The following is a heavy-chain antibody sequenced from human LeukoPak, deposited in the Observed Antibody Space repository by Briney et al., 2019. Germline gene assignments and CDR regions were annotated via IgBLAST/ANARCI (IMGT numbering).Heavy chain of an antibody. CDR2: ISLNSGDK. CDR1: GFTFDGDA. J-gene: IGHJ4*02. V-gene: IGHV3-9*01. CDR3: ARDGVGGSSGQFDY. D-gene: IGHD1-26*01. Sequence: GGSLRLSCAASGFTFDGDAMHWVRQPPGKGLEWVSGISLNSGDKGYADSVKGRFTISRDNSRNTLYLQMNSLRAEDTAVYYCARDGVGGSSGQFDYWGQGTLVTVSS.